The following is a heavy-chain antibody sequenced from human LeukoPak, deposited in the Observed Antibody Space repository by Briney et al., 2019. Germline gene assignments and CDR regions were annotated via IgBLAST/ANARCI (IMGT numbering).Heavy chain of an antibody. Sequence: PGGSLRLSCADSGFTFSSYAMHWVRQAPGKGLEWVAVISYDGSNKYYADSVKGRFTISRDNSKNTLYLQMNSLRAEDTAVYYCARAYDSSGYYYDYWGQGTLVTVSS. V-gene: IGHV3-30-3*01. CDR3: ARAYDSSGYYYDY. CDR1: GFTFSSYA. J-gene: IGHJ4*02. CDR2: ISYDGSNK. D-gene: IGHD3-22*01.